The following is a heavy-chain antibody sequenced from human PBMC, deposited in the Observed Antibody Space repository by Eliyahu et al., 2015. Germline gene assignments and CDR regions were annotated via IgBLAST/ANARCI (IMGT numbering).Heavy chain of an antibody. V-gene: IGHV3-23*01. D-gene: IGHD6-25*01. CDR1: GFXFSSYA. CDR2: ISGSGGST. CDR3: AKCLTPAAARPSDY. J-gene: IGHJ4*02. Sequence: EVQLLESGGGLVQPGGSLRLXCXASGFXFSSYAMSWVRQAPGKGVEGVSAISGSGGSTYYADSVKGRFTISRDNSKNTLYLQMNSLRAEDTAVYYCAKCLTPAAARPSDYWGQGTLVTVSS.